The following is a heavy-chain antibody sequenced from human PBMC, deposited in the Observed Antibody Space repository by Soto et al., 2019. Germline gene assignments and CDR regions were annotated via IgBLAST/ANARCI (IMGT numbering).Heavy chain of an antibody. CDR1: GFTFSSYA. CDR2: ISYDGSNK. V-gene: IGHV3-30-3*01. Sequence: PGGSLRLSCAASGFTFSSYAMHWVRQAPGKGLEWVAVISYDGSNKYYADSVKGRFTISRDNSKNTLYLQMNSLRAEDTAVYYCARDPLYGSGREYGMDVRGQGTTVTVSS. D-gene: IGHD3-10*01. J-gene: IGHJ6*02. CDR3: ARDPLYGSGREYGMDV.